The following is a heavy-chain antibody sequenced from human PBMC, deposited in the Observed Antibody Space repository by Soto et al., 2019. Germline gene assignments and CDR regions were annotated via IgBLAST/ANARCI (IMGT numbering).Heavy chain of an antibody. CDR2: IFHGGPT. D-gene: IGHD2-2*01. V-gene: IGHV4-38-2*02. CDR1: GYSITSSAYY. CDR3: AKARVTLGGRSAIDF. J-gene: IGHJ4*02. Sequence: XETLSLTCSVSGYSITSSAYYWASLHPPGKGPEWIASIFHGGPTFYNPSLKSRVTVSVDTSNNQFSVRLSSVTAADTAVYYCAKARVTLGGRSAIDFWGQGTMVTVSS.